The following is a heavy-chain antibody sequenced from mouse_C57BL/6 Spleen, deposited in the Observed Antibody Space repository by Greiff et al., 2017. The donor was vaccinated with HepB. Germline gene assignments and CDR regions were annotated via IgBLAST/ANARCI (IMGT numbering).Heavy chain of an antibody. CDR2: IWGVGST. J-gene: IGHJ3*01. D-gene: IGHD2-3*01. V-gene: IGHV2-6*01. CDR1: GFSLTSYG. Sequence: VQLQQSGPGLVAPSQSLSITCTVSGFSLTSYGVDWVRQSPGKGLEWLGVIWGVGSTNYNSALKSRLSISKDNSKSQVFLKMNSLQTDVTAMYYCASADGYPFAYWGQGTLVTVSA. CDR3: ASADGYPFAY.